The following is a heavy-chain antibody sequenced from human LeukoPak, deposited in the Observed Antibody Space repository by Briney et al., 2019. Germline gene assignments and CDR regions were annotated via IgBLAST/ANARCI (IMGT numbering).Heavy chain of an antibody. Sequence: GGSLRLSCAASGFTFSSYGMHWVRQAPGKGLEWVAVIWYGGSNKYYADSVKGRFTISRDNTKNTLYLHMSSLGVEDTGIYYCSYDTTGPEDFWGPGTLVTVSS. D-gene: IGHD1-1*01. CDR3: SYDTTGPEDF. CDR2: IWYGGSNK. J-gene: IGHJ4*02. CDR1: GFTFSSYG. V-gene: IGHV3-33*03.